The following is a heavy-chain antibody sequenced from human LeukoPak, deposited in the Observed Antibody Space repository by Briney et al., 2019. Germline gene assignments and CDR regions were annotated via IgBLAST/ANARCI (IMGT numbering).Heavy chain of an antibody. V-gene: IGHV4-4*07. J-gene: IGHJ2*01. CDR1: GGSIRSYH. CDR3: ASLGSGRFFDL. D-gene: IGHD3-16*01. Sequence: PSETLSLTCTVSGGSIRSYHWSWIRQPAGKGLEWVGLIYTSGNTKYNSSLKSRVTMSIDTSKNQFSLILRSVTAADTAVYFCASLGSGRFFDLWGRGTLVTVSS. CDR2: IYTSGNT.